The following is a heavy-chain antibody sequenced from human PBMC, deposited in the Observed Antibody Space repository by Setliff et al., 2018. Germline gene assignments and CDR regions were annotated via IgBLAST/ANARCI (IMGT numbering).Heavy chain of an antibody. CDR2: LSDDGSNE. CDR1: GFTVSSFS. V-gene: IGHV3-30*03. J-gene: IGHJ4*02. Sequence: GGSLRLSCAASGFTVSSFSMHWVRQAPVKGLDWVATLSDDGSNEFYAQKFQGRVTITADESTGTAYMELISLRSEDTAIYYCARDSIPSHSSSSSTGHYDIWGQGTLVTVSS. CDR3: ARDSIPSHSSSSSTGHYDI. D-gene: IGHD6-6*01.